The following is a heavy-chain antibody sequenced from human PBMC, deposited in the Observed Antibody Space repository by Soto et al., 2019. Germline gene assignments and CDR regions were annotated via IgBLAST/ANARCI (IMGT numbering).Heavy chain of an antibody. CDR3: AREMATITEIDY. J-gene: IGHJ4*02. Sequence: EVQLVESGGELVQPGGSLRLSCVASGFTFSTYSMHWVRQATGKGLEWISYITWKTNTIYYADSVKGRFTISRDNAKNSLYLQMNSLRDEDTAVYYCAREMATITEIDYWGQGTLVTVSS. D-gene: IGHD5-12*01. V-gene: IGHV3-48*02. CDR2: ITWKTNTI. CDR1: GFTFSTYS.